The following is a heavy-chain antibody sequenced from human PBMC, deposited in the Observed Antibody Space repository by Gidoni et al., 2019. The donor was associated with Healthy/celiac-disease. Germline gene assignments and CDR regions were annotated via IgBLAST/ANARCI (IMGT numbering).Heavy chain of an antibody. CDR2: ISYDGSNK. J-gene: IGHJ4*02. CDR3: AKDRTVRGVIAPNY. D-gene: IGHD3-10*01. CDR1: GFTFSSYG. Sequence: GRSLRLSCAASGFTFSSYGMHWVRQAPGKGLEWVAVISYDGSNKYYADSVKGRFTISRDNSKNTLYLQMNSLRAEDTAVYYCAKDRTVRGVIAPNYWGQGTLVTVSS. V-gene: IGHV3-30*18.